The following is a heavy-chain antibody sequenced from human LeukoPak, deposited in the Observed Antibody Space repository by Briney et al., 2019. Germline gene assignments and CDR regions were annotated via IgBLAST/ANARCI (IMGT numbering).Heavy chain of an antibody. V-gene: IGHV3-7*01. CDR3: ARDLEGSDY. J-gene: IGHJ4*02. D-gene: IGHD1-1*01. Sequence: GGSLRLSCAASGFTFSSYGMSWVRQAPGKGLEWVANIKQDGSEKYYVDSVKGRFTISRDNAKNSLYLQMNSLRAEDTAVYYCARDLEGSDYWGQGTLVTVSS. CDR2: IKQDGSEK. CDR1: GFTFSSYG.